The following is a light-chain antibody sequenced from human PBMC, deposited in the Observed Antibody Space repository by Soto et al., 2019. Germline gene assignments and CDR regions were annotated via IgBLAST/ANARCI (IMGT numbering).Light chain of an antibody. CDR1: QSVSGW. Sequence: DIQMTQSPSTLSASVGDRVSITCRASQSVSGWLAWYQQKPGKAPKLLIYNASTLEGGVPSRFSGTGSETEFTLTISSLQPDDFATYYCQHYNGYSRTFGQGTKVEIK. CDR3: QHYNGYSRT. CDR2: NAS. V-gene: IGKV1-5*01. J-gene: IGKJ1*01.